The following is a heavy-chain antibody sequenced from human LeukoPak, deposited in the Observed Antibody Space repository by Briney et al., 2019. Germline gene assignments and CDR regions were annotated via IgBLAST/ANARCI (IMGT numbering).Heavy chain of an antibody. V-gene: IGHV4-4*09. CDR1: GGSIRSYY. Sequence: PAETLSLTCTVAGGSIRSYYWSWIPQPPGKGGEGIGYICTSGGTNYNPSLKSRVTIPLDTSNNLYSLKLRSVTAADTAVYYCASHGPYDSSGFYWFDPWGQGTLVTVSS. J-gene: IGHJ5*02. CDR2: ICTSGGT. D-gene: IGHD3-22*01. CDR3: ASHGPYDSSGFYWFDP.